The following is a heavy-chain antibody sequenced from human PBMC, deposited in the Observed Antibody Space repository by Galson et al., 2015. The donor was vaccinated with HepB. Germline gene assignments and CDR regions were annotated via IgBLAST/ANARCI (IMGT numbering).Heavy chain of an antibody. D-gene: IGHD4-11*01. Sequence: SLRLSCAASGFAFNSYSMNWVRQAPGRGLEWVSSISSSSTYIYYADSVKGRFTISRDNAKSSLYLQMNSLRAEDTAVYFCARDGWDDYSSYYFGYWGQGTLVTVSS. J-gene: IGHJ4*02. CDR2: ISSSSTYI. V-gene: IGHV3-21*01. CDR1: GFAFNSYS. CDR3: ARDGWDDYSSYYFGY.